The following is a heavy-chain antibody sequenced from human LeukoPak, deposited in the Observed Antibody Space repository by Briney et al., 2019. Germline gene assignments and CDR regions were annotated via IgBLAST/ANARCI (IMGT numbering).Heavy chain of an antibody. J-gene: IGHJ4*02. CDR1: GGSISSSSYY. CDR3: ARHPTYYYDSSGYYYFDY. D-gene: IGHD3-22*01. CDR2: IYYSGST. Sequence: SETLSLTCTVSGGSISSSSYYWGWIRQPPGKGLGWIGSIYYSGSTYYNPSLKSRVTISVDTSKNQFSLKLSSVTAADTAVYYCARHPTYYYDSSGYYYFDYWGQGTLVTVSS. V-gene: IGHV4-39*01.